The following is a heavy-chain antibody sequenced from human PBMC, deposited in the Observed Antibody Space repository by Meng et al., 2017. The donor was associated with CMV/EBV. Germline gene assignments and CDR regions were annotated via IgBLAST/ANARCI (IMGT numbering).Heavy chain of an antibody. D-gene: IGHD6-13*01. J-gene: IGHJ5*02. V-gene: IGHV3-66*02. CDR1: GFTVSSNY. Sequence: GESLKISCAGSGFTVSSNYMSWVRQAPGKGLEWVSVIYDDDSTHYADSVKGRSNISRDNSRNTLYLQMNSLRIEDTAVYYCARLIAVAGTWGQGTLVTVSS. CDR2: IYDDDST. CDR3: ARLIAVAGT.